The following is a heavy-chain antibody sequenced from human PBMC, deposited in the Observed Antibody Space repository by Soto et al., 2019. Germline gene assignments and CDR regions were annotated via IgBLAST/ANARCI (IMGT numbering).Heavy chain of an antibody. V-gene: IGHV3-15*07. Sequence: GGSLRLSCAASGFTFSNAWMNWVRQAPGKGLEWVGRIKSKADGGTTDYAAPVKGRFTISRDDSKNTLYLQMNSLKTEDTAVYYCTTDPTRGPRVDYWGQGTLVTVSS. D-gene: IGHD3-10*01. CDR1: GFTFSNAW. CDR2: IKSKADGGTT. J-gene: IGHJ4*02. CDR3: TTDPTRGPRVDY.